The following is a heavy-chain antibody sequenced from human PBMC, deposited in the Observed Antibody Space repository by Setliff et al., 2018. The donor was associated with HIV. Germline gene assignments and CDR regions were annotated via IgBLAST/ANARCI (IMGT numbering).Heavy chain of an antibody. CDR2: IDPDRGDT. Sequence: GASVKVSCKVSGYTFPDYYMQWVRQAPGKGLEWMGLIDPDRGDTVYAEKFQGRVTMARNTSIRTAYMELSSLRSEDTAVYYCARGHLDYNFWDEVLGNWFDPWGQGTLVTVSS. V-gene: IGHV1-8*02. J-gene: IGHJ5*02. CDR3: ARGHLDYNFWDEVLGNWFDP. D-gene: IGHD3-3*01. CDR1: GYTFPDYY.